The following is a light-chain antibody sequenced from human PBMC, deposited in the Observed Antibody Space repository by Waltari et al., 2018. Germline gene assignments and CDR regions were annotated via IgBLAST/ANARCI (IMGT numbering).Light chain of an antibody. J-gene: IGKJ2*01. CDR2: DAS. CDR3: QQRSNWPYT. Sequence: VLPHSPATLSLSPGERATLSCLSSQSVNSYLAWYQQKPGQPPRLLIYDASNRATGIPARFSGSGSGTDFTLTISSLEPEDFAVYYCQQRSNWPYTFGQGTKLEIK. V-gene: IGKV3-11*01. CDR1: QSVNSY.